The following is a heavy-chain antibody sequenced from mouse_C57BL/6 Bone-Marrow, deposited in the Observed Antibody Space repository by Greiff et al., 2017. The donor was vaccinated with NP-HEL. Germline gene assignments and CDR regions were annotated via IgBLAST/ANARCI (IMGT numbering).Heavy chain of an antibody. CDR3: ARRADY. CDR1: GFTFSSYG. J-gene: IGHJ2*01. Sequence: EVMLVESGGDLVKPGGSLKLSCAASGFTFSSYGMSWVRQTPDKRLEWVATISSGGSYPYYTDSVKGRFTISRDNAKNTLYLQMSSLKSEDTAMYYCARRADYWGQGTTLTVSS. CDR2: ISSGGSYP. V-gene: IGHV5-6*02.